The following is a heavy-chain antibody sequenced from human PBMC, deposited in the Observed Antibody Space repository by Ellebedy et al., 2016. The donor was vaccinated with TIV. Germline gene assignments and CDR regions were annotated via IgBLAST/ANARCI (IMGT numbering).Heavy chain of an antibody. J-gene: IGHJ5*02. V-gene: IGHV3-30-3*02. CDR2: ISYDGSNK. CDR1: GFTFSSYA. Sequence: GGSLRLSCAASGFTFSSYAMHWVRQAPGKGLEWVAVISYDGSNKYYAVSVKGRFTISRDNSKNTLYPQMNSLRAEDTAVYYCAKHNPSSGGGFDPWGQGTLVTVSS. D-gene: IGHD6-19*01. CDR3: AKHNPSSGGGFDP.